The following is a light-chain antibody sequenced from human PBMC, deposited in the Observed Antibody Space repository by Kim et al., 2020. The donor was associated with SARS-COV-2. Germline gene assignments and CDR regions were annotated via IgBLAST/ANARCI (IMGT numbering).Light chain of an antibody. J-gene: IGLJ2*01. V-gene: IGLV3-21*04. CDR2: YDS. Sequence: APGKRAGVPGGGNNIGSNSVHWDQQKPGQAPVLVIYYDSDRPSGIPERFSGSNSGNTATLTISRVEAGDEADYYCQVWDSSSDHVVFGGGTQLTVL. CDR3: QVWDSSSDHVV. CDR1: NIGSNS.